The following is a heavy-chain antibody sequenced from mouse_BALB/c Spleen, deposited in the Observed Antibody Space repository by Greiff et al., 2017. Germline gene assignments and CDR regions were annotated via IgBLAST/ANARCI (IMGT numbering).Heavy chain of an antibody. CDR1: GFTFSSYG. CDR3: ARHEDLLYYAMDY. V-gene: IGHV5-6*01. D-gene: IGHD5-1*01. J-gene: IGHJ4*01. Sequence: EVQGVESGGDLVKPGGSLKLSCAASGFTFSSYGMSWVRQTPDKRLEWVATISSGGSYTYYPDSVKGRFTISRDNAKNTLYLQMSSLKSEDTAMYYCARHEDLLYYAMDYWGQGTSVTVSS. CDR2: ISSGGSYT.